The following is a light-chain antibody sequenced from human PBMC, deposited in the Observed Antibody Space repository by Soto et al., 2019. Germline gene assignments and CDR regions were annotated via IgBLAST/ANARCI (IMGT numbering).Light chain of an antibody. CDR1: QDVSRS. Sequence: DTQLTQSPSFLSASVGDRVTITCRASQDVSRSLGWYQQKAWKAPKLLISSASTLHSGVSSRFSGSGSDTDFTLTISNLQPEDFATYYCQQLWTYPLTFGGGTKVDIK. CDR3: QQLWTYPLT. CDR2: SAS. V-gene: IGKV1-9*01. J-gene: IGKJ4*01.